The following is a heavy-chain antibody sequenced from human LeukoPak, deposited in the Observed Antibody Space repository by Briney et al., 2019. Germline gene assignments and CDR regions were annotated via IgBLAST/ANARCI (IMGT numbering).Heavy chain of an antibody. CDR1: GFTFSNYW. Sequence: GSLSLSCAASGFTFSNYWMTWVRQAPGKGLEWVANVNQDGSERYYVNSVRGRFTISRDNAKNSLDLQMNSLRAEDTALYFCAKANAMDVWGQGTTVTVSS. CDR3: AKANAMDV. J-gene: IGHJ6*02. CDR2: VNQDGSER. V-gene: IGHV3-7*01.